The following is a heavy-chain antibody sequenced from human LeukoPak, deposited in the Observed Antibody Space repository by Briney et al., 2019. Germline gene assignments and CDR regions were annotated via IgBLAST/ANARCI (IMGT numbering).Heavy chain of an antibody. J-gene: IGHJ4*02. V-gene: IGHV3-33*01. D-gene: IGHD6-13*01. CDR2: IWYDGSNK. CDR1: GFTFSSYG. Sequence: RGSLRLSCAASGFTFSSYGMHWVRQAPGKGLEWVAVIWYDGSNKYYADSVKGRFTISRDNSKNTLYLQMNSLRAEDTAVYYCARQGSSWYSPGYWGQGTLVTVSS. CDR3: ARQGSSWYSPGY.